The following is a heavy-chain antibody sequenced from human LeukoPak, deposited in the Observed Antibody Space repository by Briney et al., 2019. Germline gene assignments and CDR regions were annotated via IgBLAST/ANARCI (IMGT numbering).Heavy chain of an antibody. Sequence: GGSLRLSCAASGFTFTNYWMTWVRQAPGKGLEWVANINKDGSEKQYVDSVKGRFTISRDNPKNSVYPQMSSLRVEDSAVYYCAGDPVQDFDFWGQGIMVTVSS. CDR1: GFTFTNYW. J-gene: IGHJ4*02. V-gene: IGHV3-7*01. CDR2: INKDGSEK. CDR3: AGDPVQDFDF.